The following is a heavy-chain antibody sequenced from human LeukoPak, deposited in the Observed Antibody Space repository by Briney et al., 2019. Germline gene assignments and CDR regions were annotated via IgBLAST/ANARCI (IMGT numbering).Heavy chain of an antibody. Sequence: SETLSLTCAVYGGSFSGYYWSWIRQPAGKGLEWIGRIYTSGSTNYNPSLKSRVTISVDTSKNQFSLKLSSVTAADTAVYYCAREGLNMVRGVIPKEAWGWFDPWGQGTLVTVSS. J-gene: IGHJ5*02. CDR3: AREGLNMVRGVIPKEAWGWFDP. CDR2: IYTSGST. V-gene: IGHV4-4*07. CDR1: GGSFSGYY. D-gene: IGHD3-10*01.